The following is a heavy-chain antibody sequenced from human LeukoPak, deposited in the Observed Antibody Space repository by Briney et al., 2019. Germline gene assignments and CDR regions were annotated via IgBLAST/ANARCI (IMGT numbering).Heavy chain of an antibody. CDR3: ARDEILLWFGELFKNPPGMDV. CDR2: ISSSSSTI. CDR1: AFTFSSYA. J-gene: IGHJ6*02. D-gene: IGHD3-10*01. Sequence: HPGGSLRLSCAASAFTFSSYAMSWVRQAPGKGLEWVSYISSSSSTIYYADSVKGRFTISRDNAKNSLYLQMNSLRDEDTAVYYCARDEILLWFGELFKNPPGMDVWGQGTTVTVSS. V-gene: IGHV3-48*02.